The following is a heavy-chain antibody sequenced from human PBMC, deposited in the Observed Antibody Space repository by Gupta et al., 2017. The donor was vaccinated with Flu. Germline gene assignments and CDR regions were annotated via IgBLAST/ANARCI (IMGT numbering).Heavy chain of an antibody. CDR1: GFNFNLAW. V-gene: IGHV3-15*01. Sequence: EVQLVESGGGLVKPGGSLRLSCAASGFNFNLAWMAWVRQAPGKGLEGVGLIKSKSGGGTIEYAAPVKGRFTISRDDSKNTVHLQMGSLRIEDTALYYCTWISGPYNYALDFWGQGTMVTVSS. CDR3: TWISGPYNYALDF. D-gene: IGHD5-24*01. J-gene: IGHJ3*01. CDR2: IKSKSGGGTI.